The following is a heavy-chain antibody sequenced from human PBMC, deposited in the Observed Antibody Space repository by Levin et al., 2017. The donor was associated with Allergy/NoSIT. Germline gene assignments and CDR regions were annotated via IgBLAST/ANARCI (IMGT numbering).Heavy chain of an antibody. V-gene: IGHV4-4*02. J-gene: IGHJ6*02. CDR2: IYHSGST. D-gene: IGHD4-17*01. CDR3: ARTPPRHYDSYYYYGMDV. CDR1: GGSISSSNW. Sequence: SETLSLTCAVSGGSISSSNWWSWVRQPPGKGLEWIGEIYHSGSTNYNPSLKSRVTISVDKSKNQFSLKLSSVTAADTAVYYCARTPPRHYDSYYYYGMDVWGQGTTVTVSS.